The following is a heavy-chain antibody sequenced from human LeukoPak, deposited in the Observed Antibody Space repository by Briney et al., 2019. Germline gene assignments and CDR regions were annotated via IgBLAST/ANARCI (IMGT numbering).Heavy chain of an antibody. CDR2: IYYSGST. V-gene: IGHV4-59*01. Sequence: SETLSLTCTVSGVSISSYYWSWIRQPPGKGLEWIGYIYYSGSTNYNPSLKSRVTISVDTSKNQFSLKLSSVTAADTAVYYCARQWSHDAFDIWGQGTMVTVSS. CDR1: GVSISSYY. CDR3: ARQWSHDAFDI. D-gene: IGHD2-8*01. J-gene: IGHJ3*02.